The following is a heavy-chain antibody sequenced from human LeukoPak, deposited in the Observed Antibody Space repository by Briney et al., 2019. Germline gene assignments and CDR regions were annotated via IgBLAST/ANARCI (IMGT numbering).Heavy chain of an antibody. CDR2: INPNSGGT. CDR3: ARDRGAVAGIRSYYYYMDV. CDR1: GDTFTGYF. Sequence: ASVKVSCKASGDTFTGYFMHWVRQAPGPGLEWMGWINPNSGGTNYAQKFQGRVTMTRDTSISTAYMELSRLRSDDTAVYYCARDRGAVAGIRSYYYYMDVWGKGTTVTVSS. V-gene: IGHV1-2*02. D-gene: IGHD6-19*01. J-gene: IGHJ6*03.